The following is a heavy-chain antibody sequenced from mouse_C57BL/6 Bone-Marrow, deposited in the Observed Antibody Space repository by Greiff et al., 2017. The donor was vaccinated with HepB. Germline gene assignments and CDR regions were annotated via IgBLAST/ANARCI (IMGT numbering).Heavy chain of an antibody. Sequence: EVQLVASGEGLVKPGGSLKLSCAASGFTFSSYAMSWVRQTPEKRLEWVAYISSGGDYIYYADTVQGRFTISIDNARNTLYLQMSSLKSEDTAMYYCTREGDIYDYDAGFAYWGQGTLVTVSA. J-gene: IGHJ3*01. D-gene: IGHD2-4*01. V-gene: IGHV5-9-1*02. CDR3: TREGDIYDYDAGFAY. CDR1: GFTFSSYA. CDR2: ISSGGDYI.